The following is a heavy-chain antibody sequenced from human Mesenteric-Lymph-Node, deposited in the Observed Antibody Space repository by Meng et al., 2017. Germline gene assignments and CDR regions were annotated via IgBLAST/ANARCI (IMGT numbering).Heavy chain of an antibody. CDR2: ISSSSSYI. D-gene: IGHD4-17*01. J-gene: IGHJ4*02. CDR3: AREGAYGLFDY. Sequence: GESLKISCAASGFTFSSYSMNWVRQAPGKGLEWVSSISSSSSYIYYADSVKGRFTISRDNSKNTLYLQMNSLRAEDTAVYYCAREGAYGLFDYWGQGTLVTVSS. CDR1: GFTFSSYS. V-gene: IGHV3-21*01.